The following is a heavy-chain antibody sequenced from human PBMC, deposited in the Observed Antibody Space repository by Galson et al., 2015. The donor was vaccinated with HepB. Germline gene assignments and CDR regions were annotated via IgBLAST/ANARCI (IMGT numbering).Heavy chain of an antibody. D-gene: IGHD2-21*02. CDR2: TYYTGNI. Sequence: ETLSLTCTVSGGSITSSYWSWIRQPPGKGLEWIGFTYYTGNIHYDPSLSSRVTISIGTSKNQFSLRLTSVTAADTAVYYCAKGGDSGILVHAFDIWGQGTMVAVSS. CDR1: GGSITSSY. J-gene: IGHJ3*02. V-gene: IGHV4-59*01. CDR3: AKGGDSGILVHAFDI.